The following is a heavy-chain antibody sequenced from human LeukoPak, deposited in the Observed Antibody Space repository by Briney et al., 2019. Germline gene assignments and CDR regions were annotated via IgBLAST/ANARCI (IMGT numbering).Heavy chain of an antibody. CDR1: GFTFNSYT. D-gene: IGHD3-10*01. V-gene: IGHV3-21*01. CDR2: ISSGSSYI. J-gene: IGHJ4*02. CDR3: ARGSGNYYNRLDY. Sequence: GGSLRLSCAASGFTFNSYTMNWVRQAPGKGLEWVSSISSGSSYIYYADSVKGRFTISRDNSKNTLYLQMDSLRAEDTAVYYCARGSGNYYNRLDYWGQGTLVTVSS.